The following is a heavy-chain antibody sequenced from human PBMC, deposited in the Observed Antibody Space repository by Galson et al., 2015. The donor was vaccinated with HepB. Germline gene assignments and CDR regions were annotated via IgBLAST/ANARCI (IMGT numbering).Heavy chain of an antibody. Sequence: SLRLSCAASGFTFSSYAMHWVRQAPGKGLEWVAVISYDGSNEYYADSVKGRFTISRDNSKNTLYLQMNSLRAEDTAVYYCARDGHDFWSGKGNWFDPWGQGTLVTVSS. CDR3: ARDGHDFWSGKGNWFDP. J-gene: IGHJ5*02. D-gene: IGHD3-3*01. V-gene: IGHV3-30-3*01. CDR2: ISYDGSNE. CDR1: GFTFSSYA.